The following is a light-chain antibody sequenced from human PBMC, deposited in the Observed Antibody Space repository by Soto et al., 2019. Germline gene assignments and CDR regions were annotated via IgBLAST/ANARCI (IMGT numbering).Light chain of an antibody. J-gene: IGKJ1*01. CDR2: LAS. CDR3: QQTYKTPLT. Sequence: DIQMTQSPSSLSASVVDRVTITFLASQSISNYLNWYQQRPGKAPKLLIYLASSLSSGVPSKFSGSGSGTDFTLTISVLQPEDSATYYCQQTYKTPLTFGQGTKVDI. V-gene: IGKV1-39*01. CDR1: QSISNY.